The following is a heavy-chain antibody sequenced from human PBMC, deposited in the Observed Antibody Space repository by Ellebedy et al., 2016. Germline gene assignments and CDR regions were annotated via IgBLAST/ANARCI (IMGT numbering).Heavy chain of an antibody. D-gene: IGHD2-2*01. CDR1: GGSISSGGYY. V-gene: IGHV4-31*03. Sequence: SETLSLTXTVSGGSISSGGYYWSWIRQHPGKGLEWIGYIYYSGSTYYNPSLKSRVTISVDTSKNQFSLKLSSVTAADTAVYYCARDPRRIVVVPAAHSKQIYYYYYDMDVWGQGTTVTVSS. CDR2: IYYSGST. CDR3: ARDPRRIVVVPAAHSKQIYYYYYDMDV. J-gene: IGHJ6*02.